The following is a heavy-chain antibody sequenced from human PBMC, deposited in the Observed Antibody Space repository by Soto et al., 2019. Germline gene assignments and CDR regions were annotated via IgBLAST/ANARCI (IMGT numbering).Heavy chain of an antibody. CDR3: ARDLGGGSIAAADPFDY. CDR2: INWNGGST. V-gene: IGHV3-20*04. CDR1: GFTFDDYG. D-gene: IGHD6-13*01. J-gene: IGHJ4*02. Sequence: GGSLRLSCAASGFTFDDYGMSWVRQAPGKGLEWVSGINWNGGSTGYADSVKGRFTISRDNAKNSLYLQMNSLRAEDTALYYCARDLGGGSIAAADPFDYWGQGTLVTVSS.